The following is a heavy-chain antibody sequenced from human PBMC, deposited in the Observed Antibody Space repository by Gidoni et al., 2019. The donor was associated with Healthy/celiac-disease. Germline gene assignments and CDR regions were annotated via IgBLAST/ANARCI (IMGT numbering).Heavy chain of an antibody. CDR2: ISSSSSYT. D-gene: IGHD4-17*01. J-gene: IGHJ4*02. CDR1: AFTFSYYY. CDR3: ARGGYGDPCPFDY. V-gene: IGHV3-11*05. Sequence: QVQLVESGGGLVKPGGSLRLSGAASAFTFSYYYMSWIRQAPGKGLEWVSYISSSSSYTNYADSVKGRFTISRDNAKNSLYLQMNSLRAEDTAVYYCARGGYGDPCPFDYWGQGTLVTVSS.